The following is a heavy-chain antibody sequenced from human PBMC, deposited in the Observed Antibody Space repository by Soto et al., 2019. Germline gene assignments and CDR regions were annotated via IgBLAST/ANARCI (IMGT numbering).Heavy chain of an antibody. CDR2: IIPIFGTA. V-gene: IGHV1-69*01. D-gene: IGHD2-15*01. J-gene: IGHJ6*02. CDR1: GGTFSSYA. CDR3: ARDLIDSVVVVAATPSYYYYGMDV. Sequence: QVQLVQSGAEVKKPGSSVKVSCKASGGTFSSYAISWVRQAPGQGLEWMGGIIPIFGTANYAQKFQGRVTITADESTSTAYMELSSLRSEDTAVYYCARDLIDSVVVVAATPSYYYYGMDVWGQGTTVTVSS.